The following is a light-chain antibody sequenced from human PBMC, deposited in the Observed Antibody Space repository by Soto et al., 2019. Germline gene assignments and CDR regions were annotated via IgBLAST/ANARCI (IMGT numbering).Light chain of an antibody. CDR2: AAS. V-gene: IGKV1-39*01. J-gene: IGKJ1*01. CDR3: RQSYSTPRT. CDR1: QSISSY. Sequence: DIQMTQSPSSLSASVGDRVTITCRASQSISSYLNWYQQKPGKAPKLLIYAASSLQSGVPSRFSGSGSGTDFTLTIRRLQPKDFATYYFRQSYSTPRTFGQGTKVDIK.